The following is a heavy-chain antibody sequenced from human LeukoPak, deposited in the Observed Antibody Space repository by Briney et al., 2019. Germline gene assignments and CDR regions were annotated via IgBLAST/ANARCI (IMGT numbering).Heavy chain of an antibody. D-gene: IGHD3-10*01. CDR1: GYTFTGYY. J-gene: IGHJ4*02. Sequence: ASVKVSCKASGYTFTGYYMHWVRQAPGQGLEWMGWINPNSGGTNYAQKVQGRVTMTRDTSISAAYMELSVLRSDDTAVYSCARQGFRELFWGQGTLVTVSS. CDR3: ARQGFRELF. V-gene: IGHV1-2*02. CDR2: INPNSGGT.